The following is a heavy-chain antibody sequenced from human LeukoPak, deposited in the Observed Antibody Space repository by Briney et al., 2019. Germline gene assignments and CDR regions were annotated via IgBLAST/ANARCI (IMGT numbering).Heavy chain of an antibody. CDR1: GFTFSSYA. CDR2: ISYDGSNK. Sequence: GGSLRLSCAASGFTFSSYAMHWVRQAPGKGLEWVAVISYDGSNKYYADSVKGRFTISRDNSKNTLYLQMNSLRAEDTAVYYCAKDYYYGSGSYFDYWGQGTLVTVSS. D-gene: IGHD3-10*01. CDR3: AKDYYYGSGSYFDY. J-gene: IGHJ4*02. V-gene: IGHV3-30*04.